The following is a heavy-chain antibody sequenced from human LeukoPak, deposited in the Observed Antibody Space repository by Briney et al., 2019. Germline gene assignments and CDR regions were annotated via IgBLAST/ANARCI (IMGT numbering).Heavy chain of an antibody. Sequence: ASVKVSCKASGGTFSSYAISWVRQAPGQGLEWMGGIIPIFGTANYAQKFQGRVTITADESTSTAYMELSSLRSEDTAVYYCARDRIAAEYYYYYYMDVWGEGTTVTVSS. CDR1: GGTFSSYA. CDR2: IIPIFGTA. J-gene: IGHJ6*03. CDR3: ARDRIAAEYYYYYYMDV. V-gene: IGHV1-69*01. D-gene: IGHD6-6*01.